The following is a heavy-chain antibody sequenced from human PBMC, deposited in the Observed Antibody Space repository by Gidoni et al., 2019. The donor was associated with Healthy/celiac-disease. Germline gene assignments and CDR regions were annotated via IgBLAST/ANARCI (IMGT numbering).Heavy chain of an antibody. CDR3: ARDAKVRVRFGELLDAFDI. CDR2: ISSSSSYI. D-gene: IGHD3-10*01. J-gene: IGHJ3*02. Sequence: EVQLVESGGGLVKPGGSLRLPCAASGFTFSSYSMHWVRQAPGKGLEWVSSISSSSSYIYYADSVKGRFTISRDNAKNSLYLQMNSLRAEDTAVYYCARDAKVRVRFGELLDAFDIWGQGTMVTVSS. V-gene: IGHV3-21*01. CDR1: GFTFSSYS.